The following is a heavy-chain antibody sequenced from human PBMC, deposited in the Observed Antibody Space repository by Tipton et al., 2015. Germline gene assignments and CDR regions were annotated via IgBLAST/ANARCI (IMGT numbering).Heavy chain of an antibody. CDR3: AKQPVLRFLEWPNGMDV. V-gene: IGHV3-53*01. D-gene: IGHD3-3*01. Sequence: SLRLSCAASGFTVSRNFMSWVRQAPGKGLEWVSITYTGGSTYYGDSVKGRFTISRDNSKNTLYLQMNSLRAEDTAVYYCAKQPVLRFLEWPNGMDVWGQGTTVSVSS. CDR2: TYTGGST. CDR1: GFTVSRNF. J-gene: IGHJ6*02.